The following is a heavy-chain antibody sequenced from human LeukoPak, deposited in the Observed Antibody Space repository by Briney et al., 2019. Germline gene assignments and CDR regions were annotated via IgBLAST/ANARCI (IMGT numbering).Heavy chain of an antibody. CDR1: GFTFSDYY. V-gene: IGHV3-11*05. J-gene: IGHJ4*02. D-gene: IGHD1-26*01. CDR3: ARVDSGSYYTLDY. CDR2: ISSSSSYT. Sequence: GGSLRLSCAASGFTFSDYYMSWIRQAPGKGLEWVSYISSSSSYTNYADSVKGRFTISRDNSKNTLYLQMNSLRAEDTAVYYCARVDSGSYYTLDYWGQGTLVTVSS.